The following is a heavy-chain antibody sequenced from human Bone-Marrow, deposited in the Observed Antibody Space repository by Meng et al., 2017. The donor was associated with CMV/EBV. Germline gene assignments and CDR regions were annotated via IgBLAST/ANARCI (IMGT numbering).Heavy chain of an antibody. D-gene: IGHD1-26*01. Sequence: SGPTLVKPTQTLTLACTFSGFSLSTGGMCVNWVRQPPGKALEWLAVIDWDDDKWYSTSLKTRLTISKDTSKNQVVLTMTKMDPVDTATYYCARADRHSESYEFDHWGQGILVTVSS. CDR3: ARADRHSESYEFDH. V-gene: IGHV2-70*20. CDR1: GFSLSTGGMC. CDR2: IDWDDDK. J-gene: IGHJ4*02.